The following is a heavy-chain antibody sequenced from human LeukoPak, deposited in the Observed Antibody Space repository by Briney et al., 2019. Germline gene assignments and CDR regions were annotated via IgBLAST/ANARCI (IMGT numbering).Heavy chain of an antibody. D-gene: IGHD4-17*01. CDR1: GFTFSSYA. V-gene: IGHV3-64*01. Sequence: GGSLRLSCAASGFTFSSYAMHWVRQAPGKGLEYVSAISSNGGSTYYANSVKGRFTISRDNSKNTLYLQMGSLRAEDMAVYYCASTVTNDAFDIWGQGTMVTVSS. CDR2: ISSNGGST. CDR3: ASTVTNDAFDI. J-gene: IGHJ3*02.